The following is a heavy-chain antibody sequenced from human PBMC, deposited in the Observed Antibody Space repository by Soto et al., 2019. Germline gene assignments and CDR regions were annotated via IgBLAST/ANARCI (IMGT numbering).Heavy chain of an antibody. D-gene: IGHD2-21*02. CDR1: GFSFSSYG. V-gene: IGHV3-30*03. J-gene: IGHJ3*02. CDR2: IPNDGSYQ. Sequence: VQLVESGGGLVQPGGSLRLSCAGSGFSFSSYGMHWVRQAPGKGLDWVAVIPNDGSYQYYADSVKGRFTISRDNSKNTLFLQMNSLRAEDTAVYYCARDDAFGDENGFDIWGQGTMVTVSS. CDR3: ARDDAFGDENGFDI.